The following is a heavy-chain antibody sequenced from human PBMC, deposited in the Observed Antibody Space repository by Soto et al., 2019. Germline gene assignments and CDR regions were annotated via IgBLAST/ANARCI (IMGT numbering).Heavy chain of an antibody. V-gene: IGHV3-21*01. J-gene: IGHJ3*02. CDR1: GFTFSRYG. CDR3: ARLYCRGGSCYSGDAFDI. CDR2: ISTSTSYI. Sequence: EVQLVESGGGLVKPGGSLRLSCAASGFTFSRYGMNWVRQAPGKGLEWVSSISTSTSYIYYADSVKGRFTISRDNAKNSVYLQMNSLRAEDTAVYYCARLYCRGGSCYSGDAFDIWGQGTMVTVSS. D-gene: IGHD2-15*01.